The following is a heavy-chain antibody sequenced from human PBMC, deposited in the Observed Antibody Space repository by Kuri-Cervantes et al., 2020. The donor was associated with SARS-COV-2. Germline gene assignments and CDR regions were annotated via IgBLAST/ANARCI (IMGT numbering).Heavy chain of an antibody. CDR2: IRSKAYGGTT. J-gene: IGHJ4*02. D-gene: IGHD2-15*01. CDR1: GFTFGDYA. CDR3: TSYKTKAVAATYYLDY. V-gene: IGHV3-49*03. Sequence: GESLKISCTASGFTFGDYAMSWFRQAPGKGLEWVGFIRSKAYGGTTEYAASVKGRFTISRDDSKSIAYLQMNSLKTEDTAVYYCTSYKTKAVAATYYLDYWGQGTLVTVSS.